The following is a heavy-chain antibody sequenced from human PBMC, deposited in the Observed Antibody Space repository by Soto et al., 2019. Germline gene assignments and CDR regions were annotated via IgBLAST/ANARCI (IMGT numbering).Heavy chain of an antibody. J-gene: IGHJ4*02. V-gene: IGHV1-3*05. CDR3: AREGGWYVDY. CDR1: GFTFSGYT. Sequence: QVQLVQSGAEEKKPGASVKVSCKASGFTFSGYTIHWVRQAPGQRLEWMGWIKADNTNTKYSQKVQGRVTITRDTSASTVYMELSSLRSEDTAVYYCAREGGWYVDYWGQGTLVTVSS. D-gene: IGHD6-19*01. CDR2: IKADNTNT.